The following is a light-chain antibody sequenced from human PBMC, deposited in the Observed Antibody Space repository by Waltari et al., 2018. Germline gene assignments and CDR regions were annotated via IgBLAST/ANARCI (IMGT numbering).Light chain of an antibody. CDR1: SSDVVGYNY. CDR3: SSYISSSTLEL. CDR2: DVS. J-gene: IGLJ2*01. Sequence: QSALTQPASVSGSPGQSITIPCTGTSSDVVGYNYVSSYQQHPGKAPKLMIYDVSNRPSGVSNRFSGSKSGNTASLTISGLQAEDEADYYCSSYISSSTLELFGGGTSLTVL. V-gene: IGLV2-14*03.